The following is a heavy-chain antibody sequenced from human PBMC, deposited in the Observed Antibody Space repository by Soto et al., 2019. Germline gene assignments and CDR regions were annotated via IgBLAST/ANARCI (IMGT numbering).Heavy chain of an antibody. D-gene: IGHD3-3*01. CDR1: GGSISSYY. CDR3: ARIVPTIFVVTGAFDI. Sequence: PSETLSLTCTVSGGSISSYYWSWIRQPPGKGLEWIGYIYYSGSTNYNPSLKSRVTISVDTSKNQFSLKLSSVTAADTAVYYCARIVPTIFVVTGAFDIWGQGTMVTVS. J-gene: IGHJ3*02. V-gene: IGHV4-59*01. CDR2: IYYSGST.